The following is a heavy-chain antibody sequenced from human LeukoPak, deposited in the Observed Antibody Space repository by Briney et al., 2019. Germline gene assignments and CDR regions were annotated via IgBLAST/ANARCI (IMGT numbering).Heavy chain of an antibody. D-gene: IGHD5-24*01. CDR3: ARGFSEMATTFDY. V-gene: IGHV4-30-4*08. Sequence: SETLSLTCTVSGGSISSGDYYWSWIRQPPGKGLEWIGYIYYSGSTYYNPSLKSRVTISVDTSKNQFSLKLSSVTAADTAVYYCARGFSEMATTFDYWGQGTLVTVSS. J-gene: IGHJ4*02. CDR2: IYYSGST. CDR1: GGSISSGDYY.